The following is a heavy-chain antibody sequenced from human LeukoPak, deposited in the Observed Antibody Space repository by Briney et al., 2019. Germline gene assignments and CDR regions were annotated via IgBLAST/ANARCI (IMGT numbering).Heavy chain of an antibody. V-gene: IGHV4-61*05. CDR3: ARHGALGYGDSPHFDL. J-gene: IGHJ2*01. CDR1: GGSVSSSSYY. CDR2: IYYSGST. Sequence: PSETLSLTCTVSGGSVSSSSYYWGWIRQPPGKGLEWIGYIYYSGSTNYNPSLKSRVTISVDTSKNQFSLKLSSVTAADTAVYYCARHGALGYGDSPHFDLWGRGTLVTVSS. D-gene: IGHD4-17*01.